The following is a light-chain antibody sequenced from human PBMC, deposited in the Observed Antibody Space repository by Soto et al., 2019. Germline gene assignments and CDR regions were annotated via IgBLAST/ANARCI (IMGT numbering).Light chain of an antibody. CDR1: QSISSY. Sequence: IQKAQSPSPLSGSVGGRSTITCRASQSISSYLNWYQQKPGKAPKLLIYAASSLQSGVPSRFSGSGSGTDFTLTISSLQPEDFATYYCQQSYSTPRTFGQGTKADIK. CDR3: QQSYSTPRT. V-gene: IGKV1-39*01. J-gene: IGKJ1*01. CDR2: AAS.